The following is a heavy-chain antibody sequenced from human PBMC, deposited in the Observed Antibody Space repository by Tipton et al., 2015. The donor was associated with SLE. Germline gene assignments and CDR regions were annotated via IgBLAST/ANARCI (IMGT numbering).Heavy chain of an antibody. CDR1: GGVFSGYY. V-gene: IGHV4-34*01. Sequence: LRLSCAVYGGVFSGYYWSWIRQPPGKGLEWIGEINHSGSTNYNPSLKRRVTISVETSKNQFSLKLSSVTAADTAVYYCATLDHYIWGTYRPYHDVFDIWGQGTMVTVSS. J-gene: IGHJ3*02. CDR2: INHSGST. CDR3: ATLDHYIWGTYRPYHDVFDI. D-gene: IGHD3-16*01.